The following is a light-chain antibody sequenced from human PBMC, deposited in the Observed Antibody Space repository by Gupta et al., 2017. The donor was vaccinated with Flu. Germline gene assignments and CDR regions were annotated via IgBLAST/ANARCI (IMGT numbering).Light chain of an antibody. V-gene: IGKV3D-11*01. CDR3: QQRRDWPLT. CDR2: DTS. Sequence: PATLSLSPGESATLSCRATQGVSSYLAWYQQKPGQAPRLLIYDTSKRATGVPARFSGSGSGTDFTPTVSSLEPEDFAVYYCQQRRDWPLTFGGGTKVEIE. CDR1: QGVSSY. J-gene: IGKJ4*01.